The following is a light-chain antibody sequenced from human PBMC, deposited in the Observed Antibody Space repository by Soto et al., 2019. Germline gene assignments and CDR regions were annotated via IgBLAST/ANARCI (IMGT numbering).Light chain of an antibody. CDR2: GAS. CDR3: QQYTDWPMT. V-gene: IGKV3-20*01. J-gene: IGKJ5*01. Sequence: EIVMTQSPATLSLSPGERATLSCRASQSLSGSRLAWYQQKPGLGPRVLVYGASSRAPGIPDRFSGSGSGTDFTLTISRLEPEDFAVYYCQQYTDWPMTFGQGTRLEI. CDR1: QSLSGSR.